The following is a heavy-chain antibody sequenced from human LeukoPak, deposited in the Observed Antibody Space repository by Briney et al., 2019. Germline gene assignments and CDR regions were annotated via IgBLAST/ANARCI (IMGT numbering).Heavy chain of an antibody. CDR1: GFTFSSYG. CDR3: ARVMGRYCSSTSCYVDY. D-gene: IGHD2-2*01. CDR2: ISGSGGST. Sequence: GGSLRLSCAASGFTFSSYGMSWVRQAPGKGLEWVSAISGSGGSTYHADSVKGRFTISRDNSKNTLYLQMNSLRAEDTAVYYCARVMGRYCSSTSCYVDYWGQGTLVTVSS. J-gene: IGHJ4*02. V-gene: IGHV3-23*01.